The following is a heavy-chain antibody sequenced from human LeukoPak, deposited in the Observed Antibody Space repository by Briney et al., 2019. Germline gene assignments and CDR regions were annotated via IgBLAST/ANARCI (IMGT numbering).Heavy chain of an antibody. CDR3: ARRPSGVRAFDY. V-gene: IGHV4-39*01. CDR2: IYYSGST. Sequence: SETLSLTCTVSGGSISSSSYYWGWIRQPPGKGLEWIGSIYYSGSTYYNPSLKSRVTISVDTSKNQFSLKLSSVTAADTAVYYCARRPSGVRAFDYWGQGTLVTVSS. D-gene: IGHD2-8*01. CDR1: GGSISSSSYY. J-gene: IGHJ4*02.